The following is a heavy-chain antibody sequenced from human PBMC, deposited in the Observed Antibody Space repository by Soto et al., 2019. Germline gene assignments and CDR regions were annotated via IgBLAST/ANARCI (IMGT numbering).Heavy chain of an antibody. D-gene: IGHD1-26*01. Sequence: GASVKVSCKASGYTFTGHYIHWVRQAPEQGPEWMGEIGPESGATRYAQKFQGRVTMTRDTSITTVYKELKNLSPDDTAVYDCGRGRSGQIVVFYWGQGTPVTVSS. V-gene: IGHV1-2*02. CDR2: IGPESGAT. J-gene: IGHJ4*02. CDR1: GYTFTGHY. CDR3: GRGRSGQIVVFY.